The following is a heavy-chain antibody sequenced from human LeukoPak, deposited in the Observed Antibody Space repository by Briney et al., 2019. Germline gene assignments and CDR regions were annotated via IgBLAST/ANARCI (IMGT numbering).Heavy chain of an antibody. CDR1: GFSFSSYG. CDR2: MRSDGSTK. Sequence: GGSLRLSCAASGFSFSSYGMHWVRQAPGKGLERVAYMRSDGSTKYYADSVKGRFTISRDNSKNTLYLQMNSLRPEDTAVYYCAKGYDSSGYYLDCWGQGTPVTVSS. D-gene: IGHD3-22*01. V-gene: IGHV3-30*02. J-gene: IGHJ4*02. CDR3: AKGYDSSGYYLDC.